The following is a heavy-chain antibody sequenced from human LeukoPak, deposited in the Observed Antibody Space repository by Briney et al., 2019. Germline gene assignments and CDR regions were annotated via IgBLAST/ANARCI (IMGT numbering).Heavy chain of an antibody. Sequence: PSETLSLTCTVSGGSISSSSYYWGWLRQPPGKGLEWIGSIYYSGSTYYNPSLKSRVTISVDTSKNQFSLKLSSVTAADTAVYYCAREIRIAVTYFDYWGQGTLVTVSS. CDR2: IYYSGST. J-gene: IGHJ4*02. D-gene: IGHD6-19*01. V-gene: IGHV4-39*07. CDR1: GGSISSSSYY. CDR3: AREIRIAVTYFDY.